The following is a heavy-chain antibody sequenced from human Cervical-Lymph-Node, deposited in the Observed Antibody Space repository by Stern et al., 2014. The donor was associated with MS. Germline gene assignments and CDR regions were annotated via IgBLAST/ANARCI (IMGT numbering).Heavy chain of an antibody. V-gene: IGHV5-51*01. CDR3: ARHHGHSPTPFDS. CDR1: RVTFTNYC. J-gene: IGHJ4*02. CDR2: IFPGDSDT. D-gene: IGHD5-24*01. Sequence: VQLVQSGAEVIKPGESLKLSCKASRVTFTNYCIGWVRQAPGKGLEWVGIIFPGDSDTNYSPSFEGQVTFSFGRSTSTAYLQWSSLKASDTAIYYCARHHGHSPTPFDSWGQGTRVTVSS.